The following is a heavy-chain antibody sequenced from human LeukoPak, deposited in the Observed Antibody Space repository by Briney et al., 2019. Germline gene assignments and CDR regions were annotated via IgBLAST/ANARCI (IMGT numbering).Heavy chain of an antibody. CDR2: ISGSGGST. D-gene: IGHD6-13*01. J-gene: IGHJ4*02. CDR1: GFTFSSYA. V-gene: IGHV3-23*01. CDR3: AKDHWHGSSWPKGGPFDY. Sequence: PGGSLRLSCAASGFTFSSYAMSWVRQAPGKGLEWVSAISGSGGSTYYADSVKGRFTISRDNSKNTLYLQMNSLRAEDTAVYYCAKDHWHGSSWPKGGPFDYWGQGTLVTVSS.